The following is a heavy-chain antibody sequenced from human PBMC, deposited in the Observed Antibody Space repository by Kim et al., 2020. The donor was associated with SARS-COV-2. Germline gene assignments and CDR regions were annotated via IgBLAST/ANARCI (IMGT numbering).Heavy chain of an antibody. CDR1: GGSFSGYY. Sequence: SETLSLTCAVYGGSFSGYYWSWIRQPPGKGLEWIGEINHSGSTNYNPSLKSRVTISVDTSKNQFSLKLSSVTAADTAVYYCARDCATVTTFGMDVWGQGTTVTVSS. J-gene: IGHJ6*02. CDR3: ARDCATVTTFGMDV. CDR2: INHSGST. V-gene: IGHV4-34*01. D-gene: IGHD4-17*01.